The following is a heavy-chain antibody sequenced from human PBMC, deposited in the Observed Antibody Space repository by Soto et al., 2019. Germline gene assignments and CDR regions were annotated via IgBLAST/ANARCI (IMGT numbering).Heavy chain of an antibody. CDR1: GDSISGYY. J-gene: IGHJ4*02. D-gene: IGHD1-26*01. V-gene: IGHV4-59*01. Sequence: QVRLQESGPGLVKPSETLSLTCTVSGDSISGYYWSWIRQPPGKRPEWLGCIYSSGSTKYNPSLRSRVTLSIDTPRSQLSLRLNSVTAADTAVYYCARARYYGAKNDFWGQGTRVTVSS. CDR2: IYSSGST. CDR3: ARARYYGAKNDF.